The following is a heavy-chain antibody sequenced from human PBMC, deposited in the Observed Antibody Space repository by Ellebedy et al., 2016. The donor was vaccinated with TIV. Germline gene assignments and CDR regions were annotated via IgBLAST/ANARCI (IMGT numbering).Heavy chain of an antibody. V-gene: IGHV4-34*01. CDR1: GGSFSGYY. CDR2: INHSGST. Sequence: GSLRLSCAVYGGSFSGYYWSWIRQPPGKGLEWIGEINHSGSTNYNPSLKSRVTISVDTSKNQSSLKLSSVTAADTAVYYCARGSNGYYYGMDVWGQGTTVTVSS. J-gene: IGHJ6*02. D-gene: IGHD6-19*01. CDR3: ARGSNGYYYGMDV.